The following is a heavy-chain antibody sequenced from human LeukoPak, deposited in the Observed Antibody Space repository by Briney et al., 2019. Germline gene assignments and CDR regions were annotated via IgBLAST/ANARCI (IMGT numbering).Heavy chain of an antibody. CDR2: IGGSGGTT. J-gene: IGHJ4*02. V-gene: IGHV3-23*01. Sequence: GGSLRLSCAASGFTFSTYAVSWVRQAPGEGLEWVSAIGGSGGTTYYADSVKGRFTISRDNSKDTLYLQMNSLRAEDTAVYYCAKRDSSGYYYFDYWGQGTLVTVSS. CDR3: AKRDSSGYYYFDY. D-gene: IGHD3-22*01. CDR1: GFTFSTYA.